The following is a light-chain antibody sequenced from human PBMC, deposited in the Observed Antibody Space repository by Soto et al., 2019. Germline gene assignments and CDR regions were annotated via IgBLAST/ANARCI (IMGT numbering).Light chain of an antibody. CDR3: QQYGSSPLFT. V-gene: IGKV3-20*01. CDR1: QSVSSSY. Sequence: IVLTQSPGTLSLSPGERATLSCRASQSVSSSYLAWYQQKPGQAPRLLIYGTSSRATGIPDRFSGSGSGTDFTLTISRLEPEDFAVYYCQQYGSSPLFTFGPGTKVDIK. CDR2: GTS. J-gene: IGKJ3*01.